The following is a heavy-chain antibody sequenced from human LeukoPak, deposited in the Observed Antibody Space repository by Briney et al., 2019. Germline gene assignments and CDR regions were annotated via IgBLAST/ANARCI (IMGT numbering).Heavy chain of an antibody. V-gene: IGHV5-51*01. CDR2: IYPGDSDT. J-gene: IGHJ5*02. CDR1: GYRFTSYW. D-gene: IGHD3-3*01. Sequence: GESLKISCKGSGYRFTSYWIGWVRQMPGKGLEWMGIIYPGDSDTRYSPSFQGQVTISADKSISTAYLQWSSLKASDTAMYYCARTGYDFWSEGDWFDPWGQGTLVTVSS. CDR3: ARTGYDFWSEGDWFDP.